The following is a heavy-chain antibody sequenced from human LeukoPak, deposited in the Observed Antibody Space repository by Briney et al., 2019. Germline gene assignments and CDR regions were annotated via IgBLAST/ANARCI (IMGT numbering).Heavy chain of an antibody. D-gene: IGHD6-19*01. J-gene: IGHJ4*02. Sequence: PSETLSLTCAVYGGSFSGYYWSWIRQPPGKGLEWIGEINHSGSTNYNPSLKSRVTISVDTSKNQFSLKLSSVTPEDTAMYYCARTRGHGNGWYFLGYFFDDWGQGTLVTVSS. CDR2: INHSGST. CDR1: GGSFSGYY. CDR3: ARTRGHGNGWYFLGYFFDD. V-gene: IGHV4-34*01.